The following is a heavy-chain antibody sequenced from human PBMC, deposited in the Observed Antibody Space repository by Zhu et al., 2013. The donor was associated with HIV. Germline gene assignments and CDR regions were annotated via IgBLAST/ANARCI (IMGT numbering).Heavy chain of an antibody. CDR3: AREISYSGSYHYPYFDY. V-gene: IGHV1-69*01. CDR2: IIPIFGTA. D-gene: IGHD1-26*01. J-gene: IGHJ4*02. Sequence: QVQLVQSGAEVKKPGSSVKVSCKASGGTFSSYAISWVRQAPGQGLEWMGGIIPIFGTANYAQKFQGRVTITADESTSTAYMELSSLRSEDTAVYYCAREISYSGSYHYPYFDYWGQGTLVTVSS. CDR1: GGTFSSYA.